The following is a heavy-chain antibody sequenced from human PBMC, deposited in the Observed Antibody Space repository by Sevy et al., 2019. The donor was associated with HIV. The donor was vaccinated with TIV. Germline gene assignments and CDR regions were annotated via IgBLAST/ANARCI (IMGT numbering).Heavy chain of an antibody. J-gene: IGHJ4*02. CDR1: GYTFSDYY. V-gene: IGHV1-2*02. Sequence: ASVKVSCKASGYTFSDYYMHWLRQAPGQGLEWMGYINPNSGVTNYARKFRGMVTVTADTSLSTVYMELRSLRYDDTAQYYCARGRVIFDYWGQGTLVTVSS. CDR3: ARGRVIFDY. CDR2: INPNSGVT.